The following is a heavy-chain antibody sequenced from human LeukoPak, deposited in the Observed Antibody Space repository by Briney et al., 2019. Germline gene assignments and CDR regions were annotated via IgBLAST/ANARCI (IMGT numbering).Heavy chain of an antibody. J-gene: IGHJ4*02. CDR3: ARDRVGATHNY. V-gene: IGHV3-21*01. D-gene: IGHD1-26*01. Sequence: GGSLRLSCAASGFTFSSYSMNWVRQAPGKGLEWVSSISSSSSYIYYADSVKGRLTISRDNAKNSLYLQMNSLRAEDTAVYYCARDRVGATHNYWGQGTLVTVSS. CDR1: GFTFSSYS. CDR2: ISSSSSYI.